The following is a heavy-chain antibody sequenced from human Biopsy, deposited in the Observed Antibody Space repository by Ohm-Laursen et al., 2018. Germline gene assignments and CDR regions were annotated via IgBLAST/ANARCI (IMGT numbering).Heavy chain of an antibody. CDR1: GFTFSDYY. CDR3: ARDGEAKYCKHGVCPSDF. V-gene: IGHV3-11*04. CDR2: IHKDSTTE. D-gene: IGHD2-8*01. J-gene: IGHJ4*02. Sequence: SLRLSCSASGFTFSDYYMNWFRRAPGKGLEWIAYIHKDSTTEYYADSVRGRFSISRDNAQKSLYLQMNSLRVEDTAVYYCARDGEAKYCKHGVCPSDFWGQGTLVTVSS.